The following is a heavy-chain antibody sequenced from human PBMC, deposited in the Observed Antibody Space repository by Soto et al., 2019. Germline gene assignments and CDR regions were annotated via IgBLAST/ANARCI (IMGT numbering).Heavy chain of an antibody. J-gene: IGHJ3*02. Sequence: GGSLRLSCAASGFTFSDYYMSWIRQAPGKGLEWVSYISSSGSTIYYADSVKGRFTISRDNAKNSLYLQMNSLRAEDTAVYYCARDPHYYGDLDAFDIWGQGTMVTVSS. CDR2: ISSSGSTI. D-gene: IGHD4-17*01. CDR3: ARDPHYYGDLDAFDI. V-gene: IGHV3-11*01. CDR1: GFTFSDYY.